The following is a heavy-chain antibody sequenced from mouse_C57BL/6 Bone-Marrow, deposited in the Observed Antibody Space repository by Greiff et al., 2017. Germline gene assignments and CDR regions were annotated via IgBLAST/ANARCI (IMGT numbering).Heavy chain of an antibody. CDR2: IDPEDGDT. V-gene: IGHV14-1*01. J-gene: IGHJ2*01. CDR1: GFNIKDYY. CDR3: TTEKCPVYFDY. Sequence: EVQLQQSGADLVRPGASVKLSCTASGFNIKDYYMHWVKQRPEQGLEWIGRIDPEDGDTEYAPKFQGKATMTADTSSNTAYLQLSSLTSEDTAVYYCTTEKCPVYFDYWGQGTTLTVSS.